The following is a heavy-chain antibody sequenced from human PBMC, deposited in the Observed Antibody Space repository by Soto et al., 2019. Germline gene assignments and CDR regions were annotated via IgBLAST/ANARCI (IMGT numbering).Heavy chain of an antibody. CDR2: ISYDGSNT. V-gene: IGHV3-30*01. CDR1: GFTFSTYA. CDR3: ARRHLVQHHFDK. J-gene: IGHJ4*02. Sequence: QVQLMESGGDVVQPGRSLRLSCAASGFTFSTYAFHWVRQAPGKGLEWVALISYDGSNTLSADAVEGRFTVSRDNSKNMVYLHMHSLGSEDAAIYYCARRHLVQHHFDKGGQGTLVTVCS.